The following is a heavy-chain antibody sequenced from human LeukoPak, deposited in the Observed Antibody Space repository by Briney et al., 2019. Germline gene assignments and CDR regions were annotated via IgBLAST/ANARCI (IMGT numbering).Heavy chain of an antibody. CDR1: GYTFTNYA. CDR3: ARGSSEEMATIAY. D-gene: IGHD5-24*01. Sequence: ASVKVSCKASGYTFTNYAINWVRQATGQGLEWMGWMNPSNGNTGFAQKFQGRLTMTRGTSISTAYMELSSLTSEDTAVYFCARGSSEEMATIAYWGQGTLITVSS. CDR2: MNPSNGNT. V-gene: IGHV1-8*01. J-gene: IGHJ4*02.